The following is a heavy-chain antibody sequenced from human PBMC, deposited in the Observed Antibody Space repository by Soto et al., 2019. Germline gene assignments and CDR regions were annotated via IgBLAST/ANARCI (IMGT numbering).Heavy chain of an antibody. D-gene: IGHD6-19*01. CDR3: ARDFTDSSGPTLGMGF. CDR2: IYYSGST. CDR1: GGSISSGGYY. Sequence: QVQLQESGPGLVKPSQTLSLTCTVSGGSISSGGYYWSWIRQHPGKGLQWIGYIYYSGSTYYTPSLKIRVTISVDTSKSQFSLKLSSVTAADTAVYYCARDFTDSSGPTLGMGFWGQGTTVTVSS. J-gene: IGHJ6*02. V-gene: IGHV4-31*03.